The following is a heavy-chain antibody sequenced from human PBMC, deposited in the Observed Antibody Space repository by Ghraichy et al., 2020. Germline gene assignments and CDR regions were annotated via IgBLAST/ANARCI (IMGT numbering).Heavy chain of an antibody. CDR3: AKDSPPGGAAAGTGDFDY. Sequence: GGSLRLSCAASGFTFSSYGMHWVRQAPGKALEWVAFISYGGINKYYTDSVKGRFTISRDNSKNTLYLQMNSLRAEDTAVYYCAKDSPPGGAAAGTGDFDYWGPGTLVTVSS. D-gene: IGHD6-13*01. J-gene: IGHJ4*02. CDR1: GFTFSSYG. CDR2: ISYGGINK. V-gene: IGHV3-30*18.